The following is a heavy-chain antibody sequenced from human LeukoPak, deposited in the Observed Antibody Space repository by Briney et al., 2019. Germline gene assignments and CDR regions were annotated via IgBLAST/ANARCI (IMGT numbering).Heavy chain of an antibody. Sequence: GGSLRLSCVASGFTFRNYAMSWVRQAPGKGLEWVSVFSGITDNTYYADSVKGRFTISRDNAKNTLHLQMNSLRAEDTALYYCAKPAVAGIRVYFDYWGQGTLVTVSS. V-gene: IGHV3-23*01. CDR2: FSGITDNT. CDR3: AKPAVAGIRVYFDY. CDR1: GFTFRNYA. D-gene: IGHD6-19*01. J-gene: IGHJ4*02.